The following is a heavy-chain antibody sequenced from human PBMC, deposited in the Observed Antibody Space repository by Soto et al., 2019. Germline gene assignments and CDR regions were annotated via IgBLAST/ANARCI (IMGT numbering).Heavy chain of an antibody. V-gene: IGHV3-15*01. CDR3: TTEPIVVVSATTIAVEY. D-gene: IGHD2-21*01. CDR1: GFTFVNAW. Sequence: GGSLRLSCAASGFTFVNAWMSWVRQARAKGLEWVGRVISKTDGGTTDYAAPVKGRFTISRDDSKNTMYLQMNSLKSEDTAVYYCTTEPIVVVSATTIAVEYLGQGTLVTVRS. J-gene: IGHJ4*02. CDR2: VISKTDGGTT.